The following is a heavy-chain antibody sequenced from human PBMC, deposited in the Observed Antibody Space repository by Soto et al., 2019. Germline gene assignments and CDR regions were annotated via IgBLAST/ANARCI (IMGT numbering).Heavy chain of an antibody. D-gene: IGHD3-10*01. J-gene: IGHJ4*02. CDR2: IYYSGST. CDR1: GGSISSSSYY. V-gene: IGHV4-39*01. Sequence: SETLSLTCTVSGGSISSSSYYWGWIRQPPGKGLEWIGSIYYSGSTYYNPSLKSRVTISVDTSKNQFSLKLSSVTAADSAVYYCARPIARGAHFDYWGQGTLVTVAS. CDR3: ARPIARGAHFDY.